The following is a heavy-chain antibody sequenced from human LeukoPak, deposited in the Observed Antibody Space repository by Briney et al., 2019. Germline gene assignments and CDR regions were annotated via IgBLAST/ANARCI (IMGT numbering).Heavy chain of an antibody. J-gene: IGHJ4*02. CDR1: GFTFDDYG. CDR3: ARDMNYYGSGSYKVSDY. V-gene: IGHV3-20*04. D-gene: IGHD3-10*01. CDR2: INWNGGST. Sequence: GGSLRLSCAASGFTFDDYGMSWVRQAPGKGLERVSGINWNGGSTGYADSVKGRFTISRDNAKNSLYLQMNSLRAEDTALYYCARDMNYYGSGSYKVSDYWGQGTLVTVSS.